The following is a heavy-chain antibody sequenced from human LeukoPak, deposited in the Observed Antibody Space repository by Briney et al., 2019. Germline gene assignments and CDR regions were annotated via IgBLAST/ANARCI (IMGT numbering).Heavy chain of an antibody. CDR3: ASHLITFGGVIVRGYFDY. D-gene: IGHD3-16*02. Sequence: ASVKVSCRASGDTFSSYAISWVRHAPGQGLEWMGGIIPIFGTANYAQKFQGSVTITTDESTSTAYMALSSLRSEDTAVYYCASHLITFGGVIVRGYFDYWGQGTLVTVSS. CDR2: IIPIFGTA. V-gene: IGHV1-69*05. J-gene: IGHJ4*02. CDR1: GDTFSSYA.